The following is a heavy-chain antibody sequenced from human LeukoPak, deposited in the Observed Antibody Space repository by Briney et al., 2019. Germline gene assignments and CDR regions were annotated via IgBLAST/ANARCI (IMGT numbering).Heavy chain of an antibody. Sequence: GGSLRLSCAASGFTFSKAWMSWVRQAPGKGLEWVGRIKGTDVGGATDYAAPVKGRFIISKDDSKRTLYLQMNSLSPEDTAVYYCTTVTHFNLGGQGTLVTVSS. V-gene: IGHV3-15*01. D-gene: IGHD3-3*02. J-gene: IGHJ1*01. CDR1: GFTFSKAW. CDR2: IKGTDVGGAT. CDR3: TTVTHFNL.